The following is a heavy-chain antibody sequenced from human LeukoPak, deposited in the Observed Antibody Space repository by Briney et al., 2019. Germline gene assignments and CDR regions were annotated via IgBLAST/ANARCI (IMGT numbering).Heavy chain of an antibody. CDR3: AKNRDGYNEWYFDY. Sequence: GGSLRLSCAAFGFTFSSYAMHWVRQAPGKGLEWVAVISYDGSNKYYADSVKGRFTISRDNSKSTLYLQMNSLRAEDTAVYYCAKNRDGYNEWYFDYWGQGTLVTVSS. V-gene: IGHV3-30-3*02. D-gene: IGHD5-24*01. CDR1: GFTFSSYA. J-gene: IGHJ4*02. CDR2: ISYDGSNK.